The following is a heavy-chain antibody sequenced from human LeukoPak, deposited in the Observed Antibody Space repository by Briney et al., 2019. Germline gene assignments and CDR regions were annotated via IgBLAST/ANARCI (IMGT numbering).Heavy chain of an antibody. J-gene: IGHJ4*02. CDR3: ARVPRRILTGYPFDY. D-gene: IGHD3-9*01. Sequence: ASVKVSCKPSGYTFIHHYIHWVRQAPGQGLEWMGWINPNNDDTNYAEKFQGRVTMTTDTSISTVYMELTRLRSDDTAMYYCARVPRRILTGYPFDYWGQGTLVTVSS. CDR1: GYTFIHHY. CDR2: INPNNDDT. V-gene: IGHV1-2*02.